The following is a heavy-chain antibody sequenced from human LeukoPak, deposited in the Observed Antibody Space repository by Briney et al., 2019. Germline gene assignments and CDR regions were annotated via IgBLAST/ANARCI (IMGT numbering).Heavy chain of an antibody. Sequence: ASVKVSCKVCGYTLTELSMHWVRQAPGKRLEWMGGFDPEDGETIYAQKFQGRVTMTEDTSTDTAYMELSSLRSEDTAVYYCATGGVDTAMVTGVYWGQGTLVTVSS. CDR1: GYTLTELS. CDR3: ATGGVDTAMVTGVY. CDR2: FDPEDGET. J-gene: IGHJ4*02. D-gene: IGHD5-18*01. V-gene: IGHV1-24*01.